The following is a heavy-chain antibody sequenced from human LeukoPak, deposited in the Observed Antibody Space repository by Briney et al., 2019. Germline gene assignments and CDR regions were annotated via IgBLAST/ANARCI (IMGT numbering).Heavy chain of an antibody. V-gene: IGHV4-34*01. CDR3: ARDYYGSGSYLDY. Sequence: SETLSLTCAVYGGSFSGYYWSWIRQPPGKGLEWIGEINHSGSANYNPSLKGRVTISVDTSKNQFSLKLSSVTAADTAVYYCARDYYGSGSYLDYWGQGTLVTVSS. CDR2: INHSGSA. CDR1: GGSFSGYY. J-gene: IGHJ4*02. D-gene: IGHD3-10*01.